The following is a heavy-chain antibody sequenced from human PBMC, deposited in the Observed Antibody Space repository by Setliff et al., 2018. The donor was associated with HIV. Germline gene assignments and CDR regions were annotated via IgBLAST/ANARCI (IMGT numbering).Heavy chain of an antibody. CDR1: GFSFRTYS. CDR3: ARGVGSRTFGYNWFDP. J-gene: IGHJ5*02. CDR2: ISTGGTAM. D-gene: IGHD3-10*01. V-gene: IGHV3-48*01. Sequence: LKISCAASGFSFRTYSMNWVRQAPGKGLEWVSYISTGGTAMFYADSVKGRFTISRDDAKNSMYLQMNRLRAEDTAVYYCARGVGSRTFGYNWFDPWGQGTLVTVSS.